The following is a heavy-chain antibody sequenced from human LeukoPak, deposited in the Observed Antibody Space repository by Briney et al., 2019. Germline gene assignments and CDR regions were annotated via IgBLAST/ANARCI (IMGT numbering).Heavy chain of an antibody. V-gene: IGHV4-38-2*02. CDR3: ARDGRFPPEVLPRYFDY. J-gene: IGHJ4*02. D-gene: IGHD1-26*01. Sequence: PSETLSLTCTVSGYSISSGYYWGWIRQPPGKGLEWIGNIYYSGSTYYNPSLKSRVTISVETSKNQFSLKLSSVTAADTAVYYCARDGRFPPEVLPRYFDYWGQGTLVTVSS. CDR1: GYSISSGYY. CDR2: IYYSGST.